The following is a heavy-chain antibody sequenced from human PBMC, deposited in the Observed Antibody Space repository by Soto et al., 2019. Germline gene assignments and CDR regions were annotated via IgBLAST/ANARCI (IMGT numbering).Heavy chain of an antibody. Sequence: ALVEASCKAYGLTWTNYEINWLRQHHPQGLEWMGWISTYNGNKNYAQKLQGRVTMTTDTSTSTAYMELRSLRSDDTAVYYCAIFGFGFGSQKTGEVFDIWGQGTMVTVSS. CDR1: GLTWTNYE. D-gene: IGHD1-26*01. J-gene: IGHJ3*02. V-gene: IGHV1-18*01. CDR3: AIFGFGFGSQKTGEVFDI. CDR2: ISTYNGNK.